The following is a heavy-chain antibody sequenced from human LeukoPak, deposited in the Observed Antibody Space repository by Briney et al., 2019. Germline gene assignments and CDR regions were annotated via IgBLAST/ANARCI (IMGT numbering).Heavy chain of an antibody. CDR2: ISSSSSYI. V-gene: IGHV3-21*04. J-gene: IGHJ4*02. D-gene: IGHD1-1*01. CDR3: ARVGIRGAYYFDY. Sequence: GGSLRLSCAASGFTFSSYSMNWVRQAPGKGLEWVSSISSSSSYIYYADSVKGRFTISRDNAKNSLYLQMNSLRAEDTAVYYCARVGIRGAYYFDYWGQGTLVTVSS. CDR1: GFTFSSYS.